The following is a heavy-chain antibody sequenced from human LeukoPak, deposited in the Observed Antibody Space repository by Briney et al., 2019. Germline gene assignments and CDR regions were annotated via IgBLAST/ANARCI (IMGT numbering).Heavy chain of an antibody. J-gene: IGHJ6*03. CDR2: ITSGSSYI. Sequence: GGSLRLSCAASGFTFSSYNMNWVRQAPGKGLEWVSSITSGSSYIYYADSVKGRFTISRDNAKNSLYLQMNSLRAEDTALYYCAKDSYYYYYYMDVWGKGTTVTISS. CDR3: AKDSYYYYYYMDV. V-gene: IGHV3-21*04. CDR1: GFTFSSYN.